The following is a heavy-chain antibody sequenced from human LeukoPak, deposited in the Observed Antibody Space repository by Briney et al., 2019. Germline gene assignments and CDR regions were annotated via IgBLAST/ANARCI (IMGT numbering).Heavy chain of an antibody. CDR3: ARDLSYYFDSSDYGGAFDI. D-gene: IGHD3-22*01. Sequence: PGGSLRLSCAASGFTFSSYAMSWVRQAPGKGLERVSAISGSGGSTYYADSVKGRFTVSRDNSKNTLYLQMNSLRAEDTAVYYCARDLSYYFDSSDYGGAFDIWGQGTMVTVSS. CDR2: ISGSGGST. CDR1: GFTFSSYA. J-gene: IGHJ3*02. V-gene: IGHV3-23*01.